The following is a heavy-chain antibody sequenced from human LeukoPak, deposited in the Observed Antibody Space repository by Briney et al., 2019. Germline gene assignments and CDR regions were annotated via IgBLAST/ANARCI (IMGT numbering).Heavy chain of an antibody. CDR1: GFIFRNYW. D-gene: IGHD4-17*01. CDR2: INHDGGDK. J-gene: IGHJ4*02. V-gene: IGHV3-7*02. CDR3: AVTGGPTVTAFDL. Sequence: PGGSLRLSCVASGFIFRNYWMSWVRQGPGKGLEWVANINHDGGDKNYVDSVKGRFTIFRDNAKSSLYLQMNSLRVEDTAVYYCAVTGGPTVTAFDLWGQGILVTVSS.